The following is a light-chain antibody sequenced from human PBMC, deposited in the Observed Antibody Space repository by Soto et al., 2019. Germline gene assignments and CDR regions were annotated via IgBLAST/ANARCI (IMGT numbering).Light chain of an antibody. CDR2: DAS. V-gene: IGKV1-33*01. Sequence: IQMTQSPSSLSASVGDRVTITCQASQDISNYLNWYQQKPGKAPKLLIYDASNLETGVPSRFSGSGSGTDFTFTISSLQSEDFAVYYCQQYNNWPQTFGQGTKV. J-gene: IGKJ1*01. CDR3: QQYNNWPQT. CDR1: QDISNY.